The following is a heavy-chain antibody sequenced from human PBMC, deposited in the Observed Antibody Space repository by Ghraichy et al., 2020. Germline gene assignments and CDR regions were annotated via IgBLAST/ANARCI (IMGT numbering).Heavy chain of an antibody. CDR2: ISSSSFT. CDR1: GFSLSDYG. CDR3: ARGLRKSSFLDNWFDP. Sequence: GESLNISCEVSGFSLSDYGMSWFRQAPGKGLEWVSSISSSSFTKYAASVRGRFTVSRDNAQNSLYLQMNSLRVEDTGFYYCARGLRKSSFLDNWFDPWGQGTLVTVSS. D-gene: IGHD2/OR15-2a*01. J-gene: IGHJ5*02. V-gene: IGHV3-69-1*02.